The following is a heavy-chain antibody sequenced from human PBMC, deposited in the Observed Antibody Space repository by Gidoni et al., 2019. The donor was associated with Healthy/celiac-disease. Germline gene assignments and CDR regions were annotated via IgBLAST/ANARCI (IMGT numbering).Heavy chain of an antibody. D-gene: IGHD3-10*01. Sequence: EVQLVESGGGLVQPGGSLRLSCAASGFTFSSYARSWVRQAPGKGLEWVSAISGSGGSTYYADSVKGRFTISRDNSKNTLYLQMNSLRAEDTAVYYCAKDRKYYYGSGSYGGDDYWGQGTLVTVSS. CDR3: AKDRKYYYGSGSYGGDDY. CDR2: ISGSGGST. V-gene: IGHV3-23*04. CDR1: GFTFSSYA. J-gene: IGHJ4*02.